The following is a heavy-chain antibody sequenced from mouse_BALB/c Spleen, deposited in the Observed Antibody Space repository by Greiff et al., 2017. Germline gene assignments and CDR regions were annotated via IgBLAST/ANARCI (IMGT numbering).Heavy chain of an antibody. CDR3: ARKVWSYAMDY. J-gene: IGHJ4*01. CDR1: GFSLTSYG. V-gene: IGHV2-2*02. D-gene: IGHD2-10*02. CDR2: IWSGGST. Sequence: VQLQQSGPGLVQPSQSLSITCTVSGFSLTSYGVHWVRQSPGKGLEWLGVIWSGGSTDYNAAFISRLSISKDNSKSQVFFKMNSLQANDTAIYYCARKVWSYAMDYWGQGTSVTVSS.